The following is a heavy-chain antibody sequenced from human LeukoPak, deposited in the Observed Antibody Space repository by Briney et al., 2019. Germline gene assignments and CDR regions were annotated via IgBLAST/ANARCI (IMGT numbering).Heavy chain of an antibody. Sequence: QPGGSLRLSCATSGFTFSSNWMSWVRQAPGKGLEWVATIQPDGSEKYYVDSVKGRFTISRDNAKNSLYLQMNSLRAEDTALYYFARDDSDCWGQGTLVTVSS. CDR2: IQPDGSEK. CDR1: GFTFSSNW. J-gene: IGHJ4*02. V-gene: IGHV3-7*01. CDR3: ARDDSDC.